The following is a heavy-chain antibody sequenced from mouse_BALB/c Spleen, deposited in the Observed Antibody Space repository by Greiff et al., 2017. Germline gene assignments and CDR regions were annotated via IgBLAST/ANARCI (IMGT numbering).Heavy chain of an antibody. CDR3: ARSHYYGYGAMDY. CDR2: ISSGSSTI. Sequence: EVKVVESGGGLVQPGGSRKLSCAASGFTFSSFGMHWVRQAPEKGLEWVAYISSGSSTIYYADTVKGRFTISRDNPKNTLFLQMTSLRSEDTAMYYCARSHYYGYGAMDYWGQGTSVTVSS. CDR1: GFTFSSFG. D-gene: IGHD1-2*01. V-gene: IGHV5-17*02. J-gene: IGHJ4*01.